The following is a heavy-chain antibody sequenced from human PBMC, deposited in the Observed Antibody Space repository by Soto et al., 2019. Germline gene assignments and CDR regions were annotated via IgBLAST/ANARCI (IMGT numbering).Heavy chain of an antibody. Sequence: PGESLKISCKGSGYSFTSYWISWVRQMPGKVLEWMGRIDPSDSYTNYSPSFQGHVTMSADKSINTAYLQWSSLKASDSAMYYCARHKAFYYDNSGAWGQGSLVTVSS. J-gene: IGHJ5*02. CDR3: ARHKAFYYDNSGA. D-gene: IGHD3-22*01. CDR1: GYSFTSYW. V-gene: IGHV5-10-1*01. CDR2: IDPSDSYT.